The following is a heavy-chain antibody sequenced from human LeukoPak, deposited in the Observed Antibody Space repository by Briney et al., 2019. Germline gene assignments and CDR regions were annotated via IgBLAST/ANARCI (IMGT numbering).Heavy chain of an antibody. Sequence: GGSLKISCKGSGYSFTSCWISWVRQMPGKGLEWMGRIDPSDSYTNYSPSFQGHVSISADKSNSTAYLQWSSLKASDTAMYYCARVPKSNYDSSGYSDYWGQGTLVTVSS. D-gene: IGHD3-22*01. J-gene: IGHJ4*02. CDR1: GYSFTSCW. CDR2: IDPSDSYT. V-gene: IGHV5-10-1*01. CDR3: ARVPKSNYDSSGYSDY.